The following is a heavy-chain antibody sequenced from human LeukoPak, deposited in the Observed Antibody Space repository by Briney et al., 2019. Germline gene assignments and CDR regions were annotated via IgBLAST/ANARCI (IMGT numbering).Heavy chain of an antibody. CDR3: AREYSSSSGRAFDI. D-gene: IGHD6-6*01. Sequence: QHGESLRLSCAAPGLTLSAYTMNWVRQTPGKGQQWFSYISSSSSTIYYADSVKGRFTISRDNAKKSLYLQMYSLRDEDTAVYYCAREYSSSSGRAFDIWGQGTMVTVSS. CDR1: GLTLSAYT. CDR2: ISSSSSTI. V-gene: IGHV3-48*02. J-gene: IGHJ3*02.